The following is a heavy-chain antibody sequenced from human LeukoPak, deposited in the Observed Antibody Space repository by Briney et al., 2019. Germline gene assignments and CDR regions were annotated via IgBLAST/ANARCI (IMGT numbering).Heavy chain of an antibody. CDR1: GYTFTTYD. V-gene: IGHV1-8*01. D-gene: IGHD4-11*01. Sequence: EASVKVSCKASGYTFTTYDINWVRQATGQGLEWMGWMNPNSGNTDYAQKFQGRVTMTRDTSISTAYMELSSLTSEDTAAYYCARGVATNYWGQGTLVTVSS. CDR3: ARGVATNY. CDR2: MNPNSGNT. J-gene: IGHJ4*02.